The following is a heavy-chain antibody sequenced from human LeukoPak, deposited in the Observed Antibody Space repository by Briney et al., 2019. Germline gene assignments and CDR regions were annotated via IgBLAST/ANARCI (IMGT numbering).Heavy chain of an antibody. V-gene: IGHV5-10-1*04. D-gene: IGHD1-26*01. J-gene: IGHJ3*02. CDR2: IDPGDSYI. CDR3: ARPISGSRDAFDM. Sequence: RGESLKISCEGFGYRFNNYWISWVRQMPGEGLEWMGNIDPGDSYIKYSPSFQGQVTISADKSISTAYLRWSSLKASDTAMYYCARPISGSRDAFDMWGQGTMVTVSS. CDR1: GYRFNNYW.